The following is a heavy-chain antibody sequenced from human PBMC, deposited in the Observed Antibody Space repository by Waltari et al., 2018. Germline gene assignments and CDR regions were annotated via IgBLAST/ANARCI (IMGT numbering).Heavy chain of an antibody. J-gene: IGHJ4*02. V-gene: IGHV3-7*01. D-gene: IGHD1-26*01. CDR2: IKQDGSEK. CDR3: ARERTHSGSYPGLMRY. Sequence: EVQLVESGGGLVQPGGSLRLSCAASGFTFSSYSMSWVRQAPGKGLEWVANIKQDGSEKYYVDSVKGRFTISRDNAKNSLYLQMNSLRAEDTAVYYCARERTHSGSYPGLMRYWGQGTLVTVSS. CDR1: GFTFSSYS.